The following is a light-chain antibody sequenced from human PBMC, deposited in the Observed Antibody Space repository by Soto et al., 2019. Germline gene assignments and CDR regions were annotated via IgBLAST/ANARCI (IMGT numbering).Light chain of an antibody. V-gene: IGKV1-5*01. CDR2: DAS. Sequence: DIQMTQSPSTLSASVGDRVTITCRASQSISSWLAWYQQKPGKAPKLLIYDASSLESGVPSRFSGSGSRTEFTLTISSLQPDDFATYYCHQYHSYSGTFGQGTKVDIK. CDR3: HQYHSYSGT. J-gene: IGKJ2*02. CDR1: QSISSW.